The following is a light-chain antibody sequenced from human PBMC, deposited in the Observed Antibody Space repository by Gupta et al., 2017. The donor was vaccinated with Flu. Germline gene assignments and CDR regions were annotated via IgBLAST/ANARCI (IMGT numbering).Light chain of an antibody. CDR2: DAS. Sequence: DIQFTQSPSSLSASVGDRVTITCQASQDISNYLNWYQQKPGKAPKLLIYDASKLERGVPSRFSGSGSGTDFTFTTSSLQPEDIAKYYWQQDNNLLSFGPGTKVDIK. CDR1: QDISNY. CDR3: QQDNNLLS. J-gene: IGKJ3*01. V-gene: IGKV1-33*01.